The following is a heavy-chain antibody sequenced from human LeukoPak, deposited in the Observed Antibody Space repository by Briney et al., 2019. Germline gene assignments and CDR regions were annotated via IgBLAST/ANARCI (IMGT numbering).Heavy chain of an antibody. CDR2: IYHSGST. D-gene: IGHD6-13*01. CDR3: ARAYSSSWYFNWFDP. CDR1: GYSVSSGYF. J-gene: IGHJ5*02. V-gene: IGHV4-38-2*02. Sequence: SETLSLTCTVSGYSVSSGYFWGWIRQPPGKGLEWIGTIYHSGSTYYNASLESRVTISVDTSKNQFSLKLSSVTAADTAVYYCARAYSSSWYFNWFDPWGQGTLVTVSS.